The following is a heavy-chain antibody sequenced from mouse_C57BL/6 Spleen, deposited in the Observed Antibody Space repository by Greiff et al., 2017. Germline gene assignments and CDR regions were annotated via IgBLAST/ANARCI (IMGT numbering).Heavy chain of an antibody. Sequence: EVKLMESGAELVRPGASVKLSCTASGFNIKDDYMHWVKQRPEQGLEWIGWIDPENGDTEYASKFQGKATITADTSSNTAYLQLSSLTSEDTAVYYCTTEGSVGNEGYWGQGTTLTVSS. V-gene: IGHV14-4*01. CDR1: GFNIKDDY. CDR2: IDPENGDT. J-gene: IGHJ2*01. D-gene: IGHD2-1*01. CDR3: TTEGSVGNEGY.